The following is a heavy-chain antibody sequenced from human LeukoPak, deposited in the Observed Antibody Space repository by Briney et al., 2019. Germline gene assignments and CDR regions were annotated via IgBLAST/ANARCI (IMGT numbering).Heavy chain of an antibody. V-gene: IGHV3-23*01. J-gene: IGHJ4*02. CDR3: AKAGAVVVVAAKYFDY. D-gene: IGHD2-15*01. Sequence: PGGSLRLSCAASGFTFSSYAMSWVRQAPGKGLEWVSAISGSGDSTYYADSVKGRFTISRDNSKNTLYLQMNSLRAEDTAVYYCAKAGAVVVVAAKYFDYWGQGTLATVSS. CDR2: ISGSGDST. CDR1: GFTFSSYA.